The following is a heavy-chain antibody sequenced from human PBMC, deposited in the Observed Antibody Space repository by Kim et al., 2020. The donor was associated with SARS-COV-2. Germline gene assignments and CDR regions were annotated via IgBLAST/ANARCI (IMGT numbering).Heavy chain of an antibody. V-gene: IGHV4-4*02. CDR2: IYHSGST. J-gene: IGHJ4*02. CDR3: ARIPSIAVAGHFDY. Sequence: SETLSLTCAVSGGSISSSNWWSWVRQPPGKGLEWIGEIYHSGSTNYNPSLKSRVTISVDKSKNQFSLKLSSVTAADTAVYYCARIPSIAVAGHFDYWGQGTLVTVSS. CDR1: GGSISSSNW. D-gene: IGHD6-19*01.